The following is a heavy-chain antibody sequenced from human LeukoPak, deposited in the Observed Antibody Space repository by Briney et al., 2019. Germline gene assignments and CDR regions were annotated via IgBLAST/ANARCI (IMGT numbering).Heavy chain of an antibody. D-gene: IGHD4-17*01. V-gene: IGHV1-2*06. CDR3: ARAPRGLRPIDY. CDR2: INPNSGGT. CDR1: GYTFTSYG. Sequence: GASVKVSCKASGYTFTSYGISWMRQAPEQGLEWMGRINPNSGGTNYAQKFQGRVTMTRDTSISTAYMELSRLRSDDTAVYYCARAPRGLRPIDYWGQGTLVTVSS. J-gene: IGHJ4*02.